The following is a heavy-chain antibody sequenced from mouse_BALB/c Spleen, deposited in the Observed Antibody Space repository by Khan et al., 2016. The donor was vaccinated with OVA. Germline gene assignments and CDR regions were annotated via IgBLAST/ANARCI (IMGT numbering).Heavy chain of an antibody. CDR1: GFSLTNYG. V-gene: IGHV2-6-1*01. Sequence: QVQLKESGPGLVAPSQSLSITCTISGFSLTNYGIHWVRQPPGKGLEWLVVIWSDGSTTYHSVLKSRLSISKDNSKSQVFLKMHSLQIDDTAMYYCARHPYDHYYIMDYWGQGTSVTVSS. CDR3: ARHPYDHYYIMDY. J-gene: IGHJ4*01. D-gene: IGHD1-1*01. CDR2: IWSDGST.